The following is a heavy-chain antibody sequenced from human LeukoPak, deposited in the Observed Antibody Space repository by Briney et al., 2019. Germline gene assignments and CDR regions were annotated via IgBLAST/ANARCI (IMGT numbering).Heavy chain of an antibody. Sequence: GGSLRLSCAASGFTFSTSSMNWVRQVPGKGLEWVSSISSASTFIHYANSVKGRFTISRDNANKSVYLQMNSLRAEDTAVYYCARGDCSSTRCYTVDYWGQGILVTVSS. J-gene: IGHJ4*02. CDR3: ARGDCSSTRCYTVDY. D-gene: IGHD2-2*02. V-gene: IGHV3-21*01. CDR1: GFTFSTSS. CDR2: ISSASTFI.